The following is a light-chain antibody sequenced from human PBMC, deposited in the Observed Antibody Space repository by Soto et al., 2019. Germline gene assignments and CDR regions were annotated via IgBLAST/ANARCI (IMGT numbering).Light chain of an antibody. V-gene: IGKV1-39*01. CDR1: QSISSY. CDR2: AAS. J-gene: IGKJ1*01. CDR3: QQYSSHST. Sequence: DIQITQSPSSLSSSLSDIVTITCRASQSISSYLNWYQQKPGKAPKLLIYAASSLQSGVPSRFSGSGSGTEFTLTISSLQTDDFATYYCQQYSSHSTFGQGTKVDIK.